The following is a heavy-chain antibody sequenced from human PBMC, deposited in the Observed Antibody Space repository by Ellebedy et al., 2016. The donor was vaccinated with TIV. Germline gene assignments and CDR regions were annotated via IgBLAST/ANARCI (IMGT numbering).Heavy chain of an antibody. CDR2: ITESGGNT. CDR3: TRGGQRFDP. CDR1: GLTFSSHA. J-gene: IGHJ5*02. D-gene: IGHD3-16*01. Sequence: GESLKISCAASGLTFSSHAMSWVRQAPGKGLEWVSSITESGGNTYYADSVKGRFTISRDNSKDTLFLQMTSLRSEDTAVYHCTRGGQRFDPWGQGTLVTVSS. V-gene: IGHV3-23*01.